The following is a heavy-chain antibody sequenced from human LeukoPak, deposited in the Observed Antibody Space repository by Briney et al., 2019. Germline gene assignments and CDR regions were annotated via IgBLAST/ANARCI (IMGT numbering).Heavy chain of an antibody. J-gene: IGHJ6*03. CDR1: GGSISSSSYY. Sequence: PSETLSLTCTVSGGSISSSSYYWGWIRQPPGKGLEWIGSIYYSGSTYYNPPLKSRVTISVDTSKNQFSLKLSSVTAADTAVYYCARASGSYYYYYYMDVWGKGTTVTVSS. CDR3: ARASGSYYYYYYMDV. V-gene: IGHV4-39*07. D-gene: IGHD1-26*01. CDR2: IYYSGST.